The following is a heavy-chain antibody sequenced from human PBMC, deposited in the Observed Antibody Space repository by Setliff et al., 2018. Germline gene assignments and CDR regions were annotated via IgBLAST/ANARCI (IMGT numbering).Heavy chain of an antibody. J-gene: IGHJ5*02. CDR1: GYTFTSYG. Sequence: ASVKVSCKASGYTFTSYGISWVRQAPGQGLEWMGWISAYNGNTNYAQKLQGRVTMTTDTSTSTAYMELRSLRSDDTAVYYCARGPYNIYDRSGYGFTNWFDPWGQGILVTVSS. D-gene: IGHD3-22*01. V-gene: IGHV1-18*01. CDR3: ARGPYNIYDRSGYGFTNWFDP. CDR2: ISAYNGNT.